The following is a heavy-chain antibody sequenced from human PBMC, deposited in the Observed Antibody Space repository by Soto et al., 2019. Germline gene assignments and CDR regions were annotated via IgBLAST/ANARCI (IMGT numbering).Heavy chain of an antibody. J-gene: IGHJ6*02. Sequence: PGGSLRLSCAASGFTFSSYSMNWVRQAPGKGLEWVSYISSSSSTIYYADSVKGRFTISRDNAKNSLYLQMNSLRDEDTAVYYCARLKGCSGSYYSNYYYGMDVWGQGTTVTVSS. CDR3: ARLKGCSGSYYSNYYYGMDV. CDR2: ISSSSSTI. D-gene: IGHD3-10*02. V-gene: IGHV3-48*02. CDR1: GFTFSSYS.